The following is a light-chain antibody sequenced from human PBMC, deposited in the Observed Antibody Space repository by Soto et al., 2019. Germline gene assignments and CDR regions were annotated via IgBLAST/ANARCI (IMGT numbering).Light chain of an antibody. CDR1: QSVFSS. CDR2: GAA. V-gene: IGKV3-15*01. CDR3: QQYHNWPA. Sequence: EIVMTQSPDTLSVSPAERATLSRRXSQSVFSSLAWYQQKPGQAPRLLIYGAATRATGIPARFSGSGSGTEFTLTISSLQSEDFAVYYCQQYHNWPAFGQGTKVDIK. J-gene: IGKJ1*01.